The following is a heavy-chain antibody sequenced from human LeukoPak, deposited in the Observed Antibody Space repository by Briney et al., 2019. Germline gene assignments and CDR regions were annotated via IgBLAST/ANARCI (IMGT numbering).Heavy chain of an antibody. J-gene: IGHJ4*02. CDR2: LSDDGGHT. CDR1: GFTFSTYA. CDR3: AKGGWLEY. V-gene: IGHV3-23*01. D-gene: IGHD6-19*01. Sequence: PGGSLRLSCAATGFTFSTYAMSWVRQAPGKGLEWVSALSDDGGHTYYADSVKGRFTISRDNSKNTLYLQMNSPRAEDTAAYHCAKGGWLEYWGQGTLVTVSS.